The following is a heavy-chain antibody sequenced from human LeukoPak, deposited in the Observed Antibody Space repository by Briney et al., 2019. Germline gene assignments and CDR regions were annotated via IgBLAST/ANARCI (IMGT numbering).Heavy chain of an antibody. CDR1: GYSISSGYY. V-gene: IGHV4-38-2*02. CDR2: IYHSGST. CDR3: ARDTYDILTGYYLYYYYGMDV. D-gene: IGHD3-9*01. Sequence: PSETLSLTCAVSGYSISSGYYWGWIRQPPGKGLEWIGSIYHSGSTYYNPSLKSRVTTSVDTSKNQFSLKLSSVTAADTAVYYCARDTYDILTGYYLYYYYGMDVWGKGTTVTVSS. J-gene: IGHJ6*04.